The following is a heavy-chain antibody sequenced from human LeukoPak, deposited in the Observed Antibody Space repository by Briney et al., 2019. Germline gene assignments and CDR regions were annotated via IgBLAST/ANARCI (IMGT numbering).Heavy chain of an antibody. CDR3: ARAQDYGDDSSSSPQPRIYYYYYYYMDV. Sequence: KPGGSLRLSCAASGFTFSDYYMSWIRQAPGKGLEWVSYISSSGSTIYYADSVKGRFTISRDNAKNSLYLQMNSLRAEDTAVYYCARAQDYGDDSSSSPQPRIYYYYYYYMDVWGKGTTVTVSS. D-gene: IGHD4-17*01. J-gene: IGHJ6*03. CDR2: ISSSGSTI. CDR1: GFTFSDYY. V-gene: IGHV3-11*04.